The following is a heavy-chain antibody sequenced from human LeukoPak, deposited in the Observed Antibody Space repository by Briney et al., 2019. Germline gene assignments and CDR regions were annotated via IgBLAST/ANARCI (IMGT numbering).Heavy chain of an antibody. CDR1: GDSISSNYW. CDR2: IHHSGST. V-gene: IGHV4-4*02. CDR3: ARHESAIETPFDY. Sequence: SETLSLTCAVSGDSISSNYWWTWVRQPPGKGLEWIGEIHHSGSTNYSPSLKSRVTISVDSSRNQFSLGLSSVSAADTAVYYCARHESAIETPFDYWGQGTLVTVSS. J-gene: IGHJ4*02. D-gene: IGHD5-24*01.